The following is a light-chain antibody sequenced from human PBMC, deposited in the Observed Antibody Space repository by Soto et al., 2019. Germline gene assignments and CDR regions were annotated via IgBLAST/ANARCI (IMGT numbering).Light chain of an antibody. CDR1: QSVSTNY. CDR3: QQYGSSPLT. Sequence: EIVLTQSPGTLSLSPGQRATLSCRASQSVSTNYLVWYQQKPGQAPRLLIYDASNRATGIPDRFSGSGSGTDFTLTISSLEPEDFAVYYCQQYGSSPLTFGGGTKVELK. V-gene: IGKV3-20*01. CDR2: DAS. J-gene: IGKJ4*01.